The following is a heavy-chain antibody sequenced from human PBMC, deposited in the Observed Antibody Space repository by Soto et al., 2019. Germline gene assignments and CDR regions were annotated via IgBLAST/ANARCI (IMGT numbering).Heavy chain of an antibody. Sequence: RCSLRLSCAASGFTFSSYSMKWVRQAGGEGLGWVSSISSSSSYIYYAGSVKGRVTISRDNAKTSLSLQMNSLRAEDTAVYYCARDQRRITIFGVVIISQYYYYGMDVWGQGTPVTVSS. CDR3: ARDQRRITIFGVVIISQYYYYGMDV. CDR1: GFTFSSYS. D-gene: IGHD3-3*01. V-gene: IGHV3-21*01. CDR2: ISSSSSYI. J-gene: IGHJ6*02.